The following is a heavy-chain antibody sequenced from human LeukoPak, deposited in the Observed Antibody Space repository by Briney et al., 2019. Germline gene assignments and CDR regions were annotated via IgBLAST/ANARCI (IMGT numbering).Heavy chain of an antibody. CDR2: IYYSAST. D-gene: IGHD5-12*01. J-gene: IGHJ4*02. V-gene: IGHV4-31*03. CDR3: ARDSGYEDY. Sequence: SQTLSLICTVSGGSISSGGYYWSWVRQHPGKVTELIGYIYYSASTYYNPSLKSRLTISIYTSKNQFSLKLSSVTAADTAVYYCARDSGYEDYWGQGTLVTVSS. CDR1: GGSISSGGYY.